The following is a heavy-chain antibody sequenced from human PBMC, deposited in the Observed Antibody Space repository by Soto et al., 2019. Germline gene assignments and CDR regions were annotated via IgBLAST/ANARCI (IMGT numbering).Heavy chain of an antibody. CDR3: ARAPYYDFWSGYYSPDAFDI. V-gene: IGHV1-69*01. J-gene: IGHJ3*02. D-gene: IGHD3-3*01. CDR2: IIPIFGTA. Sequence: QVQLVQSGAEVKKPGSSVKVSCKASGGTFSSYAISWVRQAPGQGLEWMGGIIPIFGTANYAQKFHGRVTITADESTSTAYMELSSLRSEDTAVYYCARAPYYDFWSGYYSPDAFDIWGQGTMVTVSS. CDR1: GGTFSSYA.